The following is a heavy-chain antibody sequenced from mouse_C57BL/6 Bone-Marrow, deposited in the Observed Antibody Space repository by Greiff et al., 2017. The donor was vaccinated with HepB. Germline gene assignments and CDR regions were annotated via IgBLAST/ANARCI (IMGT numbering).Heavy chain of an antibody. Sequence: VQLQESGAELVRPGTSVQMSCKAPGYTITNYWSGCATRRPGHGLEGIGDIFPGGGYTNYNEKFKGKATLTADKSSITAYMQFSNLTSEDSAIYYCARDRLSCHFRCWAHGTTLTVSP. J-gene: IGHJ2*01. V-gene: IGHV1-63*01. CDR1: GYTITNYW. CDR2: IFPGGGYT. D-gene: IGHD1-1*02. CDR3: ARDRLSCHFRC.